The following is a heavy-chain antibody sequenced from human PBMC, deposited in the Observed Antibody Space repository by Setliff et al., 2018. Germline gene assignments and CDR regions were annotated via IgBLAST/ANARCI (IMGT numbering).Heavy chain of an antibody. CDR1: GFAFRNYA. CDR2: ISGSADKT. J-gene: IGHJ4*02. CDR3: AKSTVAYYDFWSGYSPSFDY. D-gene: IGHD3-3*01. Sequence: QPGGSLRLSCEGSGFAFRNYAMSWVRQAPGKGLEWVSGISGSADKTHYADSVKGRFTVSRDNSKNTFSLQMNSLRGDDTAVYYCAKSTVAYYDFWSGYSPSFDYWGQGTLVTVSS. V-gene: IGHV3-23*01.